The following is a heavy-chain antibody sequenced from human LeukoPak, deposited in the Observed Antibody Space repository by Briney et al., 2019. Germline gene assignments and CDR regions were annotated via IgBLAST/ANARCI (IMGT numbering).Heavy chain of an antibody. CDR2: ISSSGSTI. Sequence: GGSLRLSCAASGFTFSSYEMNWVRQAPGKGLEWVSYISSSGSTIYYADSVKGRFSISRDNSENTLYLQMESLRNEDTAVYYCARDWSAAVYAPFDSWGQGTLVTVSS. D-gene: IGHD5/OR15-5a*01. J-gene: IGHJ4*02. V-gene: IGHV3-48*03. CDR3: ARDWSAAVYAPFDS. CDR1: GFTFSSYE.